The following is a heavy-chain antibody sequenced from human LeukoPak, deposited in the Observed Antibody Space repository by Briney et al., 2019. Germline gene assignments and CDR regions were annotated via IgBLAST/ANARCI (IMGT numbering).Heavy chain of an antibody. D-gene: IGHD6-19*01. CDR1: GFTFSSYA. CDR3: ASRQGIAVVPY. CDR2: ISGSGGST. V-gene: IGHV3-23*01. Sequence: GGSLRLSCAASGFTFSSYAMSWVRQASGKGLEWVSAISGSGGSTYYADSVKGRFTISRDNSKNTLYLQMNSLRAEDTAVYYCASRQGIAVVPYLGQGTLVTVSS. J-gene: IGHJ4*02.